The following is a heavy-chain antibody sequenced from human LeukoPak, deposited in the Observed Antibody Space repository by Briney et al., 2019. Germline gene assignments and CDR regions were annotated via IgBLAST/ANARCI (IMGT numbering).Heavy chain of an antibody. V-gene: IGHV3-30*01. D-gene: IGHD1-7*01. CDR3: GRSWNYNTGYFQH. CDR1: GSTFSNYA. Sequence: GTSLILCCAASGSTFSNYAIHLRRQAPDKLLELVAIISYDESYKVYEDSVKGRYTISRDNFKNTLYLQMNSLRAEDTAVYYCGRSWNYNTGYFQHWGQGTLVTVSS. CDR2: ISYDESYK. J-gene: IGHJ1*01.